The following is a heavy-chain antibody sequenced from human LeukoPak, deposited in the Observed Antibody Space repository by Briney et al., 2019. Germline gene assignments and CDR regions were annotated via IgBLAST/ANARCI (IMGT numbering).Heavy chain of an antibody. V-gene: IGHV1-69*02. CDR1: GGTFSSYT. CDR3: AIVATGHFDY. J-gene: IGHJ4*02. CDR2: IIPILGIA. D-gene: IGHD2-15*01. Sequence: GASVNVSCKASGGTFSSYTISWVRQAPGQGLEWMGRIIPILGIANYAQKFQGRVTITADKSTSTAYMELSSLRPEDTAVYYCAIVATGHFDYWGQGTLVTVSS.